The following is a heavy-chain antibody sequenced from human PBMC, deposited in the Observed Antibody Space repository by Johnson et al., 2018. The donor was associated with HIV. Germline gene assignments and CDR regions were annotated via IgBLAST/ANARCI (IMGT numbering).Heavy chain of an antibody. J-gene: IGHJ3*02. Sequence: QVQLVESGGGVVQPGRSLRLSCAASGFTFSSYAMHWVRQAPGKGLEWVAVISYDGSNKYYADSVKGRFTISRDNSKNTLYLQMNSRRAEDTAVYYCARRYCSSTSCYKGRAFDIWGQGTMVTVSS. CDR1: GFTFSSYA. CDR3: ARRYCSSTSCYKGRAFDI. V-gene: IGHV3-30*14. CDR2: ISYDGSNK. D-gene: IGHD2-2*02.